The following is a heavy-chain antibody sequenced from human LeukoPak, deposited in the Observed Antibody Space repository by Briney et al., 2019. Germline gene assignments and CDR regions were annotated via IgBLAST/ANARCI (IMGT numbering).Heavy chain of an antibody. CDR2: MFHSGST. CDR1: GYSISSGYY. J-gene: IGHJ3*02. V-gene: IGHV4-38-2*02. D-gene: IGHD6-13*01. CDR3: ARSYSSSWYSSFDI. Sequence: SETLSLTCTVSGYSISSGYYWGWIRQPPGKGLEWIGSMFHSGSTYYNPSLKSRVTMSVDTSKNQFSLRLSSVTAADTAVYYCARSYSSSWYSSFDIWGHGTMVTVSS.